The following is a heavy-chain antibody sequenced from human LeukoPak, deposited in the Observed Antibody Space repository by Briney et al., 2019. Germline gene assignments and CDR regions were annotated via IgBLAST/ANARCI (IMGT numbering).Heavy chain of an antibody. Sequence: GGSLRLSCAASGFTFTAYAMSWFRQTPEKGLEWVANIHDDGIVTHYVDSVKGRFTISRDNARNSVNLQLNSLRVEDTALYYCARDSNWFDPWGQGTLVTVSS. J-gene: IGHJ5*02. CDR3: ARDSNWFDP. CDR2: IHDDGIVT. V-gene: IGHV3-7*01. CDR1: GFTFTAYA.